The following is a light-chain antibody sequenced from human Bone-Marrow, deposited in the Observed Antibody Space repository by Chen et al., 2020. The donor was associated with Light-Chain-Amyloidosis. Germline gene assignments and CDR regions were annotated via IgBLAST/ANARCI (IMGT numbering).Light chain of an antibody. Sequence: YELTQPPSVSVSPGQTARITCAGDDLPTKYAYWYQQKPGQAPVLVIHRETERPSGISERFSGSSSGTTATLTISGVQAEDEADYHCQSADSSGTYEVIFGGGTKLTVL. CDR1: DLPTKY. CDR2: RET. V-gene: IGLV3-25*03. J-gene: IGLJ2*01. CDR3: QSADSSGTYEVI.